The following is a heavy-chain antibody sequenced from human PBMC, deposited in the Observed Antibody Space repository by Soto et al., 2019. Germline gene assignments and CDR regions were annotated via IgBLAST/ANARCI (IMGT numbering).Heavy chain of an antibody. D-gene: IGHD3-10*01. V-gene: IGHV3-30-3*01. CDR1: GFTFSSYA. CDR3: ATLTPVYYGSGSPSRGAFDI. CDR2: ISYDGSNK. J-gene: IGHJ3*02. Sequence: GGSLRLSCAASGFTFSSYAMHWVRQAPGKGLEWVAVISYDGSNKYYADSVKGRFTISRDNSKNTLYLQMNSLRAEDTAVYYCATLTPVYYGSGSPSRGAFDIWGQGTMVTVSS.